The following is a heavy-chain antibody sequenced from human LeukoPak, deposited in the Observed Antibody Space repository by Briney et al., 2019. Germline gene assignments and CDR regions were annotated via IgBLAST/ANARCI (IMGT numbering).Heavy chain of an antibody. CDR3: ARGGDIVGATRSAFDI. D-gene: IGHD1-26*01. Sequence: GGSLRLSCAASGFTVSSNYMSWVRQAPGEGLEWVSVLSSGGTTYYADSVKGRFTISRDNSKNTLYLQMNSLRAEDTAVYYCARGGDIVGATRSAFDIWGQGTMVTVSS. V-gene: IGHV3-53*01. CDR2: LSSGGTT. CDR1: GFTVSSNY. J-gene: IGHJ3*02.